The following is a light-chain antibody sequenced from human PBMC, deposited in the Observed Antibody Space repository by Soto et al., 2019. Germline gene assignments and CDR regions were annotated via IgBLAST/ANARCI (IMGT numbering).Light chain of an antibody. Sequence: EIVLTQSPGTLSLSPGERATLSCRASQSVGSNLAWYQQKPGQAPRLLIYGASSRATGIPARFSGSGSGTEFTLTISSLQSEDFAVYYCQQSRTFAQGTKVDIK. CDR1: QSVGSN. CDR3: QQSRT. J-gene: IGKJ2*01. CDR2: GAS. V-gene: IGKV3-15*01.